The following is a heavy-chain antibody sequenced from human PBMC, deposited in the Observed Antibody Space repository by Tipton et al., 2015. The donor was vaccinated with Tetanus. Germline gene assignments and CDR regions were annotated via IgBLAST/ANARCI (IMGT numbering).Heavy chain of an antibody. Sequence: TLSLTCTVSGGSISSSSYYWGWIRQPPGKGLEWIGSIYYSGSTYYNPSLKSRLTISVDTSKNQFSLKLSSVTAADTAVYYCASPYGDYVWYFDLWGRGTLVTVSS. CDR1: GGSISSSSYY. J-gene: IGHJ2*01. CDR2: IYYSGST. D-gene: IGHD4-17*01. V-gene: IGHV4-39*01. CDR3: ASPYGDYVWYFDL.